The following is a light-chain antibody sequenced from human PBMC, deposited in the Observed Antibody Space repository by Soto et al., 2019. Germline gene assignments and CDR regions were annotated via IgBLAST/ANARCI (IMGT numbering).Light chain of an antibody. CDR1: QTFSSH. V-gene: IGKV3-11*01. Sequence: EIVLTQSPATLSLSPGERATLSCRASQTFSSHLAWYQQQPVQAPRLLIHDASKRSTGIPARFSGRVYWTDFTLTISSLEPEDFSVYYCKQRSNWPPVITFGQGTRLEIK. J-gene: IGKJ5*01. CDR3: KQRSNWPPVIT. CDR2: DAS.